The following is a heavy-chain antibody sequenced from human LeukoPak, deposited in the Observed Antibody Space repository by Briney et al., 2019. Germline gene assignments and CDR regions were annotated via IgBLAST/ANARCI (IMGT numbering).Heavy chain of an antibody. CDR3: HITLVTIDY. J-gene: IGHJ4*02. CDR2: IYSGGST. D-gene: IGHD3-9*01. CDR1: GFTLSSYA. Sequence: GSLRLSCAASGFTLSSYAVSWVRQAPGKGLEWVSVIYSGGSTYYADSVKGRFTISRDNSKNTLYLQMNSLRAEDTAVYYCHITLVTIDYWGQGTLVTVSS. V-gene: IGHV3-53*01.